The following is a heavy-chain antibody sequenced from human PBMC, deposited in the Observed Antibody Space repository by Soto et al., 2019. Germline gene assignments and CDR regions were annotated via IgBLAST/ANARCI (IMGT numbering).Heavy chain of an antibody. V-gene: IGHV1-18*04. CDR3: ARDRFRFGVPAAMY. J-gene: IGHJ4*02. D-gene: IGHD2-2*01. CDR2: ISAYNGNT. Sequence: GASVNVSCKASGYTFTSYGISWVRQAPGQGLEWMGWISAYNGNTNYAQKLQGRVTMTTDTSTSTAYMELRSLRSDDTAVYYCARDRFRFGVPAAMYWGQGTLVTVSS. CDR1: GYTFTSYG.